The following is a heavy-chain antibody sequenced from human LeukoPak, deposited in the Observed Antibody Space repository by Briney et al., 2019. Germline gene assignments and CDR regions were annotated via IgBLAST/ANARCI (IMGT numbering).Heavy chain of an antibody. CDR3: ARIADGYTIDY. D-gene: IGHD5-24*01. Sequence: SVKVSCKASGGTFSSYAIGWVRQAPGQGLEWMGRIIPILGIANYAQKFQGRVTITADKSTSTAYMELSSLRSEDTAVYYCARIADGYTIDYWGQGTLVTVSS. V-gene: IGHV1-69*04. CDR2: IIPILGIA. J-gene: IGHJ4*02. CDR1: GGTFSSYA.